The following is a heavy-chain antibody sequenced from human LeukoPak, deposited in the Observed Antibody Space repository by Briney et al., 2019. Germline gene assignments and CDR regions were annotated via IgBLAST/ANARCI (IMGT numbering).Heavy chain of an antibody. Sequence: SETLSLTCTVSGGSISSYHWSWLRQPPGKGREGIGYIYYSGSNNYNPSLKSRVTISVDTSKNQFSLKLRSVTAADTAVYYCARVTGYVIEDYFDYWGQGTLVTVSS. CDR2: IYYSGSN. CDR3: ARVTGYVIEDYFDY. D-gene: IGHD3-22*01. J-gene: IGHJ4*02. CDR1: GGSISSYH. V-gene: IGHV4-59*01.